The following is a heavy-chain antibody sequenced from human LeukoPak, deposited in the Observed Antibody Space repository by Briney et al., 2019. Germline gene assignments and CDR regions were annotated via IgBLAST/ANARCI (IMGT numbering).Heavy chain of an antibody. CDR1: GGSISSNGYY. V-gene: IGHV4-39*07. CDR3: ARDATYYYDSSGYLSSRAFDI. J-gene: IGHJ3*02. CDR2: IYYSGGT. D-gene: IGHD3-22*01. Sequence: SETLSLTCTVSGGSISSNGYYWAWFRQPPGKGLEWIGSIYYSGGTYYNPSLKSRVTISIDTSKNQFSLKLSSVTAADTAVYYCARDATYYYDSSGYLSSRAFDIWGQGTMVTVSS.